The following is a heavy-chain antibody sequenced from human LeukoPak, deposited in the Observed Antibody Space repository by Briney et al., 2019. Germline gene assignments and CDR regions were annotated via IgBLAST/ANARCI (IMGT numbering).Heavy chain of an antibody. D-gene: IGHD3-10*01. CDR1: GFTFSSYG. CDR2: ISYDGSNK. J-gene: IGHJ4*02. V-gene: IGHV3-30*03. CDR3: ATIGSGSYYTFDY. Sequence: GGSLRLSCAASGFTFSSYGMHWVRQAPGKELEWVAVISYDGSNKYYADSVKGRFTISRDNSKNTLYLQMNSLRAEDTAVYYCATIGSGSYYTFDYWGQGTLVTVSS.